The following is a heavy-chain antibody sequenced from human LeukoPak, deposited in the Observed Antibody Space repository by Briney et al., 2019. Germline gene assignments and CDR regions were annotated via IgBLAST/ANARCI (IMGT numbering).Heavy chain of an antibody. D-gene: IGHD5-18*01. CDR3: ARGGGPDTAMNLDY. V-gene: IGHV3-30*04. Sequence: GRSLRLSCAASGFTFSRFAMHWVRQAPDKGLEWVAVISYDGSNKYYADSVKGRFTISRENSKNTVFLQMNSLRPEDTAVYYCARGGGPDTAMNLDYWGQGTLVTVSS. CDR2: ISYDGSNK. J-gene: IGHJ4*02. CDR1: GFTFSRFA.